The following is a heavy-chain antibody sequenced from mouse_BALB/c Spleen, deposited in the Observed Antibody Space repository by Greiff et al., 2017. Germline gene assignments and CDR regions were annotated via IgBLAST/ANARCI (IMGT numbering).Heavy chain of an antibody. CDR2: ISNGGGST. Sequence: DVKLVESGGGLVQPGGSLKLSCAASGFTFSSYTMSWVRQTPEKRLEWVAYISNGGGSTYYPDTVKGRFTISRDNAKNTLYLQMSSLKSEDTAMYYCARHVGSIIPYAMDYWGQGTSVTVSS. V-gene: IGHV5-12-2*01. J-gene: IGHJ4*01. CDR3: ARHVGSIIPYAMDY. D-gene: IGHD5-1-1*01. CDR1: GFTFSSYT.